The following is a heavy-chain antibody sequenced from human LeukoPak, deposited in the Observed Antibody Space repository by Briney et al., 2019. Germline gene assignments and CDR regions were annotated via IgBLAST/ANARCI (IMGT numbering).Heavy chain of an antibody. D-gene: IGHD6-13*01. CDR1: GGSFSGYY. J-gene: IGHJ4*02. Sequence: SETLSLTCAVYGGSFSGYYWSWIRQPPGKGLEWIGEITHSGSTNYNPSLKSRVTISVDTSKNQFSLKLSSVTAADTAVYYCARARDSSFDYWGQGTLVTVSS. CDR3: ARARDSSFDY. V-gene: IGHV4-34*01. CDR2: ITHSGST.